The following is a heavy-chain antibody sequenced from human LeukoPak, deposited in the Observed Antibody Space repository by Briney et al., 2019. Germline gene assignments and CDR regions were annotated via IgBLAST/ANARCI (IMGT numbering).Heavy chain of an antibody. Sequence: PSETLSLTCTVSGGSISSGSYYWGWIRQPPGKGLEWIGSIYHSGSTYYNPSLKSRVTISVDTSKNQFSLKLSSVTAADTAAYYCARREGASIFGGNDYWGQGTLVTVSS. CDR3: ARREGASIFGGNDY. CDR2: IYHSGST. CDR1: GGSISSGSYY. D-gene: IGHD3-3*01. V-gene: IGHV4-39*07. J-gene: IGHJ4*02.